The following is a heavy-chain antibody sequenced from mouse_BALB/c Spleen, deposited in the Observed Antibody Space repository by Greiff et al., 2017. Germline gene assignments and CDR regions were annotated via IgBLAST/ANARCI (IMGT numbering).Heavy chain of an antibody. J-gene: IGHJ4*01. Sequence: VQLQQSGAELMKPGASVKISCKATGYTFSSYWIEWVKQRPGHGLEWIGEILPGSGSTNYNEKFKGKATFTADTSASTAYMELSSLTNEDSAVYYCTRPSYYGNYDYAMDYWGQGTSVTVSS. V-gene: IGHV1-9*01. CDR1: GYTFSSYW. D-gene: IGHD2-10*01. CDR2: ILPGSGST. CDR3: TRPSYYGNYDYAMDY.